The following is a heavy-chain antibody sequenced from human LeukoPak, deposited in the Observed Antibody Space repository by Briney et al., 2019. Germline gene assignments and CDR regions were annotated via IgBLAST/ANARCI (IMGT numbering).Heavy chain of an antibody. D-gene: IGHD3-10*01. CDR1: GFTFSSYG. CDR2: ILSDGSKE. CDR3: AREITMVRGVISN. V-gene: IGHV3-30*19. J-gene: IGHJ4*02. Sequence: GGSLRLSCAASGFTFSSYGMHWVRQAPGKGLEWVAVILSDGSKEFYTDSVKGRFTISRDNSKNTLYLQMNSLRAEDTAVYYCAREITMVRGVISNWGQGTLVTVSS.